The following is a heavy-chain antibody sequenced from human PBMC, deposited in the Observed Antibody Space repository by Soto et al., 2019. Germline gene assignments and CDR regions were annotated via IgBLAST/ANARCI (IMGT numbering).Heavy chain of an antibody. V-gene: IGHV3-7*01. CDR2: MNQDGSES. CDR3: ARPSTSAGRRDLAC. Sequence: EVQLVESGGGLVQPGGSLRLSCAASGFSLSSYWMSWVRQAPGKGLEWVANMNQDGSESDYVGSVKGRFTFTRDNAKNSLYLQMNSLRAEDTAVYYCARPSTSAGRRDLACWGQGTLVTVSS. CDR1: GFSLSSYW. J-gene: IGHJ4*02.